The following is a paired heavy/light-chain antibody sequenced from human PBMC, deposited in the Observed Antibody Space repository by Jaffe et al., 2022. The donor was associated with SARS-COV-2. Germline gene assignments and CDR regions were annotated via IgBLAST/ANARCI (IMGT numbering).Light chain of an antibody. V-gene: IGLV2-14*01. CDR2: EVS. CDR3: NSYTSSSTLV. J-gene: IGLJ2*01. Sequence: QSALTQPASVSGSPGQSITISCTGTSSDVGVYNYVSWYQQHPGKAPRLMIYEVSNRPSGVSNRFSGSKSGNTASLTISGLQAEDEADYYCNSYTSSSTLVFGGGTKLTVL. CDR1: SSDVGVYNY.
Heavy chain of an antibody. CDR1: GFSFSSYA. CDR2: IWYDGSNK. D-gene: IGHD2-21*02. CDR3: ARGSFKGGNSLDY. V-gene: IGHV3-33*01. J-gene: IGHJ4*02. Sequence: QVQLVESGGGVVQPGTSLRLSCAASGFSFSSYAMHWVRQAPGKGLEWVAVIWYDGSNKYYADSVKGRFTISRDNSKNTLYLQMNSLRAEDTTVYYCARGSFKGGNSLDYWGQGTLVTVSS.